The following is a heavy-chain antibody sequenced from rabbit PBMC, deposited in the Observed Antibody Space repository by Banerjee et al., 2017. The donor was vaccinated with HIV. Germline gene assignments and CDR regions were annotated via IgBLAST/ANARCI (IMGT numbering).Heavy chain of an antibody. CDR1: GFSFSYKYV. J-gene: IGHJ4*01. CDR3: ARDLAGVIGWNFNL. CDR2: INTNSGNT. D-gene: IGHD4-1*01. V-gene: IGHV1S45*01. Sequence: QEQLVESGGDLVKPEGSLTLTCTASGFSFSYKYVMCWVRQAPGKGLEWIACINTNSGNTVYASWAKGRFTISSDSAQNTVDLQMTSLTAADTASYFCARDLAGVIGWNFNLWGPGTLVTVS.